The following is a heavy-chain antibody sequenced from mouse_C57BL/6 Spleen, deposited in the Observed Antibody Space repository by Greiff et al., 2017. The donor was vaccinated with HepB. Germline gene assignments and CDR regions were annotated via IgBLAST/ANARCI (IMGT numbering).Heavy chain of an antibody. CDR3: ARENNWDYFDY. D-gene: IGHD4-1*01. Sequence: VKLVESGAELVKPGASVKISCKASGYAFSSYWMNWVKQRPGKGLEWIGQIYPGDGDTNYNGKFKGKATLTADKSSSTAYMQLSSLTSEDSAVYFCARENNWDYFDYWGQGTTLTVSS. V-gene: IGHV1-80*01. CDR1: GYAFSSYW. J-gene: IGHJ2*01. CDR2: IYPGDGDT.